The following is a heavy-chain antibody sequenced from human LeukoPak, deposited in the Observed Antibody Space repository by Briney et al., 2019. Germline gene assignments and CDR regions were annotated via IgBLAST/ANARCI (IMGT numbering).Heavy chain of an antibody. CDR2: ISYDGSNK. J-gene: IGHJ4*02. D-gene: IGHD3-10*01. CDR1: TFTVASNY. Sequence: PGGSLRLSCAVSTFTVASNYMSWVRQAPGKGLEWVAVISYDGSNKYYADSVKGRFTISRDNSKNTLYLQMNSLRAEDTAVYYCAKDSYGSGSFTDWGQGTLVTVSS. V-gene: IGHV3-30*18. CDR3: AKDSYGSGSFTD.